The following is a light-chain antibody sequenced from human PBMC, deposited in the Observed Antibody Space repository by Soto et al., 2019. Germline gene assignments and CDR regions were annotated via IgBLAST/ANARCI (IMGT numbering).Light chain of an antibody. Sequence: DIQMTQSPSTLSASVGDRVTITCRASQTINRSLAWYQQKPGKAPKLLIYDVSTLESGVPSKFSGSGSGTKFTLTISSLQPDDFATYYCQQYNSYWTFGQGTKGDSK. V-gene: IGKV1-5*01. J-gene: IGKJ1*01. CDR2: DVS. CDR3: QQYNSYWT. CDR1: QTINRS.